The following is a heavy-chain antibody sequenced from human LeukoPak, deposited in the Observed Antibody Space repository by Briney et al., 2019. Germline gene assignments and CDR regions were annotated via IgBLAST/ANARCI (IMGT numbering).Heavy chain of an antibody. CDR2: IGGSGGST. CDR3: ARGYCSGGSCYQFFDY. J-gene: IGHJ4*02. V-gene: IGHV3-23*01. D-gene: IGHD2-15*01. Sequence: DPGGSLRLSCAASGFTFSSYAMSWVRQAPGKGLEWFSSIGGSGGSTYYADSVKGRFTISRDNSKNTLYLQMNSLTAEDTAVYYCARGYCSGGSCYQFFDYWGQGTLVTVSP. CDR1: GFTFSSYA.